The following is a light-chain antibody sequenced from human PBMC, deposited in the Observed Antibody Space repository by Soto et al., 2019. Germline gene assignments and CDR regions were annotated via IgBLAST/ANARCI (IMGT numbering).Light chain of an antibody. CDR2: GAS. CDR1: QSVSSSY. CDR3: QQYGKSPQIT. J-gene: IGKJ5*01. V-gene: IGKV3-20*01. Sequence: EIVLTQSPGTLCLSPGERATLSCRAGQSVSSSYLAWYQQKPGQAPRLLIYGASSRATGIPDRFSGSGSGTDFTLTISRLEPEDFAVYYCQQYGKSPQITFGQGTRLEIK.